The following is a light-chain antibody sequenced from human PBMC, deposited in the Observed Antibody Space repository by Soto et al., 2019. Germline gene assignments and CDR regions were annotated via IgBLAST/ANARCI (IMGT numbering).Light chain of an antibody. J-gene: IGKJ2*01. CDR1: QGVGNS. CDR2: AAS. CDR3: LQYNSHPHT. V-gene: IGKV1-16*02. Sequence: DVQMTQSPSSLSASVGDRVTITCRARQGVGNSLAWFQKKPGKAPKSLIYAASSLQSGVPSKFSGSGSGTDFTLNISSLHPDDFATYYCLQYNSHPHTFGQGTQLDIK.